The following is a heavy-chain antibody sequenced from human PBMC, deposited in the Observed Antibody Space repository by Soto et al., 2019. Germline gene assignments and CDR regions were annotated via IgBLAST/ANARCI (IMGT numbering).Heavy chain of an antibody. CDR3: ARLNYYDSSGSYDFDY. V-gene: IGHV4-30-4*01. Sequence: SETLSLTCTVSGGSISSGDYYWSWIRQPPGKGLEWIGYIYYSGSTYYNPSLKSRVTISVDTSKNQFSLKLSSVTAADTAVYYCARLNYYDSSGSYDFDYWGQGTLVTVSS. D-gene: IGHD3-22*01. CDR2: IYYSGST. J-gene: IGHJ4*02. CDR1: GGSISSGDYY.